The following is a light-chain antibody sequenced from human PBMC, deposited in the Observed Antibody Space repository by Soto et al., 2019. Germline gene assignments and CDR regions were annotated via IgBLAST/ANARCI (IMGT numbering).Light chain of an antibody. CDR2: GVT. CDR3: QQYEGWPRS. CDR1: QNIHIN. Sequence: EIVMTQSPDTLSVSPGDTATLSCRSSQNIHINLAWYQQKPGQAPTFLIYGVTARAPGVPARFSGSGYGTDVNLTIRSVQSGDFGVFYCQQYEGWPRSFGLGTKVEIQ. V-gene: IGKV3-15*01. J-gene: IGKJ2*01.